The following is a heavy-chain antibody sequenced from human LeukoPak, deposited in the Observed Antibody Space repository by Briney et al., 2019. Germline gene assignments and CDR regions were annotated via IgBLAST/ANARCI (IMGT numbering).Heavy chain of an antibody. CDR1: GFSFSTYA. D-gene: IGHD3-16*01. CDR2: ISGSADST. V-gene: IGHV3-23*01. J-gene: IGHJ4*02. Sequence: GGSLRLSCAASGFSFSTYAMSWVRQAPGKGLEWVSAISGSADSTYYADSVKGRFTIPRDNSKNTLYLQMNNLRAEDTAVYYCAKEGGSYSLLYYFDFWGQGALVTVSS. CDR3: AKEGGSYSLLYYFDF.